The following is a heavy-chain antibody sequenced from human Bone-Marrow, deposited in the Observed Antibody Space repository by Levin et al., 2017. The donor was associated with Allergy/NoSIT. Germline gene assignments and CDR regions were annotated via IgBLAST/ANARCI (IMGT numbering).Heavy chain of an antibody. D-gene: IGHD3-16*01. J-gene: IGHJ4*02. V-gene: IGHV3-74*01. Sequence: GGSLRLSCAASGFTFSSYWMHWVRQAPGKGLVWVSRINSDGSSTSYADSVKGRFTISRDNAKNTLYLQMNSLRAEDTAVYYCARGGFRGPAFDHWGQGTLVTVSS. CDR3: ARGGFRGPAFDH. CDR2: INSDGSST. CDR1: GFTFSSYW.